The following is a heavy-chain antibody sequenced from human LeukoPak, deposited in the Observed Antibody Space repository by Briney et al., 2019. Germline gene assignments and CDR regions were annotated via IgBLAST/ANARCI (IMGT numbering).Heavy chain of an antibody. CDR2: ISYDGSNK. Sequence: GGSLRLSCAASGFTFSSYAMHWVRQAPGKGLEWVAVISYDGSNKYYADSVKGRFTISRDNSKNTLYLQMNSLRAEDTAVYYCARGRYGSGSFPFDYWGQGTLVTVSS. D-gene: IGHD3-10*01. V-gene: IGHV3-30-3*01. CDR3: ARGRYGSGSFPFDY. J-gene: IGHJ4*02. CDR1: GFTFSSYA.